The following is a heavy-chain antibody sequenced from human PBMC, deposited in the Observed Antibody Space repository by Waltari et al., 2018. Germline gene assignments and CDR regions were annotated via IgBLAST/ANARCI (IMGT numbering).Heavy chain of an antibody. CDR2: TDHRGAT. V-gene: IGHV4-34*01. Sequence: QVQLQQWGAGLLKPSETLSLTCGYYGESFNNYYWIWVRQPPGKELEWIGETDHRGATKYNPSLASRVTISLDTSKSQFSLSLRSVIAADAAMYYCARHRRGSNGIDYWGQGTLVTVSS. CDR1: GESFNNYY. J-gene: IGHJ4*02. D-gene: IGHD7-27*01. CDR3: ARHRRGSNGIDY.